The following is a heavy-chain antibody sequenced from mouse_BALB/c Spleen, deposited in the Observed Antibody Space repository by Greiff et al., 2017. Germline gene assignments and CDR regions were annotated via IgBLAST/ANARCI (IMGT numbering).Heavy chain of an antibody. Sequence: QVQLQQSGAELVKPGASVKLSCKASGYTFTSYYMYWVKQRPGQGLEWIGEINPSNGGTNFNEKFKSKATLTVDKSSSTPYMQLRSLTSDDSAVYYCTRSRYDYDGAWFAYWGQGTLVTVSA. CDR1: GYTFTSYY. V-gene: IGHV1S81*02. J-gene: IGHJ3*01. CDR2: INPSNGGT. CDR3: TRSRYDYDGAWFAY. D-gene: IGHD2-4*01.